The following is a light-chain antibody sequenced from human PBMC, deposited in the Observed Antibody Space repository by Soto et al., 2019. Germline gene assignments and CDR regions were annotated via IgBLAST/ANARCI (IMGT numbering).Light chain of an antibody. V-gene: IGLV2-8*01. CDR1: SSDVGRYNY. Sequence: QSALTQPPSASGSPGQSVTISCTGTSSDVGRYNYVAWYQQHPGKAPKLMIYEVSKRPSGVPDRFSGSKSGNTASLTVSGLQAEDEADYYCTSYAGSNSHVGFGGGTKVTVL. CDR3: TSYAGSNSHVG. CDR2: EVS. J-gene: IGLJ2*01.